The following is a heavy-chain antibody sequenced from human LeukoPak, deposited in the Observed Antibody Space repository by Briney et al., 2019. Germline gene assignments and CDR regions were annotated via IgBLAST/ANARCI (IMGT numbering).Heavy chain of an antibody. J-gene: IGHJ6*02. V-gene: IGHV3-30*18. CDR1: GFTFSSYG. Sequence: PGRSLRLSCAASGFTFSSYGMHWVRQAPGKGLEWVSFISYDGANKYYADSVKGRFTISRVNSKNTLYLQMNSLRGDDTGMYFCAKDSSSSNYYYGLDVWGQGTTVTVSS. CDR3: AKDSSSSNYYYGLDV. D-gene: IGHD6-13*01. CDR2: ISYDGANK.